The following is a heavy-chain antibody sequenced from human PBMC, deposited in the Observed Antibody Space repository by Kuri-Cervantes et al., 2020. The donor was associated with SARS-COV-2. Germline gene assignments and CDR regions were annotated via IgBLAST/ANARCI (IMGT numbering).Heavy chain of an antibody. J-gene: IGHJ6*03. D-gene: IGHD1-26*01. CDR1: GYTFTSSD. Sequence: ASVKVSCKASGYTFTSSDINWVRQATGQGLEWMGWISAYNGNTNYAQKLQGRVTMTTDTSTSTAYMELRSLRSDDTAVYYCAREAWEDYYYYYYMDVWGKGTTVTVSS. V-gene: IGHV1-18*01. CDR3: AREAWEDYYYYYYMDV. CDR2: ISAYNGNT.